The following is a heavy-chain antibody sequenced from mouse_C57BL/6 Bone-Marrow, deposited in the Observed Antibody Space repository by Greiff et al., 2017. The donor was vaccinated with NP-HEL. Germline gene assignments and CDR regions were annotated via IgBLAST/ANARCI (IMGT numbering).Heavy chain of an antibody. CDR1: GFTFSSYA. V-gene: IGHV5-4*01. CDR2: ISDGGSYT. CDR3: ARDTVPYYFDY. Sequence: EVKLQESGGGLVKPGGSLKLSCAASGFTFSSYAMSWVRQTPEKRLEWVATISDGGSYTYYPDNVKGRFTISRDNAKNNLYLQMSHLKSEDTAMYYCARDTVPYYFDYWGQGTTLTVSS. J-gene: IGHJ2*01.